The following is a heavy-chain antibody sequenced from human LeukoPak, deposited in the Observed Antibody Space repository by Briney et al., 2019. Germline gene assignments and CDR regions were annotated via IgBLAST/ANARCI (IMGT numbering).Heavy chain of an antibody. Sequence: QLGGSLRLSCAASGFTFSDYVLSWLRQAPGQGLEWVSTISGSGGSTYYADSVKGRFTISRDNSKNTLYLQMNSLRAEDTAVYYCAKDFRTGYSSSRDFDYWGQGTLVTVSS. CDR3: AKDFRTGYSSSRDFDY. V-gene: IGHV3-23*01. J-gene: IGHJ4*02. D-gene: IGHD6-13*01. CDR2: ISGSGGST. CDR1: GFTFSDYV.